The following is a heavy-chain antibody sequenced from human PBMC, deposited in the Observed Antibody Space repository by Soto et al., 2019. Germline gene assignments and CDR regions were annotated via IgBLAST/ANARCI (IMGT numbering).Heavy chain of an antibody. CDR1: GFTFRSYA. CDR3: AKNRGDWNLYSNYDY. J-gene: IGHJ4*02. V-gene: IGHV3-23*01. Sequence: GGSLRLSCAASGFTFRSYALSWVRQAPGKGLEWVSAISGSGDNTYYADSVKGRFTISRDNSKNTLYLQMNSLRAEDTAVYYCAKNRGDWNLYSNYDYWGQGTLVTVSS. CDR2: ISGSGDNT. D-gene: IGHD4-4*01.